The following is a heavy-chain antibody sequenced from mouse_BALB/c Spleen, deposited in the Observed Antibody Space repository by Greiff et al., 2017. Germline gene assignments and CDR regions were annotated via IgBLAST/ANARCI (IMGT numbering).Heavy chain of an antibody. Sequence: VKLMESGAELAKPGASVKMSCKASGYTFTSYWMHWVKQRPGQGLEWIGYINPSTGYTEYNQKFKDKATLTADKSSSTAYMQLSSLTSEDSAVYYCARRDSSGYVDYAMDYWGQGTSVTVSS. CDR3: ARRDSSGYVDYAMDY. CDR1: GYTFTSYW. CDR2: INPSTGYT. J-gene: IGHJ4*01. V-gene: IGHV1-7*01. D-gene: IGHD3-2*01.